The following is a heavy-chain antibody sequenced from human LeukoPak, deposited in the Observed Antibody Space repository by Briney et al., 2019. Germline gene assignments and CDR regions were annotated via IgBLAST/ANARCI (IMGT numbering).Heavy chain of an antibody. J-gene: IGHJ5*02. CDR2: ISYDGSNK. Sequence: GGSLRLSCAASGFTFSSYAMHWVRQAPGKGLEWVAVISYDGSNKYYADSVKGRFTISRDNSKNTLYLQMNSLRAEDTAVYYCARASSQLVSWFDPWGPGNPGHRLL. CDR3: ARASSQLVSWFDP. D-gene: IGHD6-13*01. V-gene: IGHV3-30*04. CDR1: GFTFSSYA.